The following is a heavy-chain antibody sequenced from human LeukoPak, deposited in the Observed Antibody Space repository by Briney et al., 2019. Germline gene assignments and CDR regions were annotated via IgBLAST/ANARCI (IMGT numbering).Heavy chain of an antibody. J-gene: IGHJ4*02. V-gene: IGHV1-24*01. CDR1: GDTLPELS. D-gene: IGHD1-26*01. Sequence: APVKVSCKVSGDTLPELSTHWVRQAPGKGLELMGGLDPESGEIIYAQKFQGRVTMTEDTSTDTAYMELRSLRSEDTAVYYCATGGQWDLLVYWGQGALVTVSS. CDR3: ATGGQWDLLVY. CDR2: LDPESGEI.